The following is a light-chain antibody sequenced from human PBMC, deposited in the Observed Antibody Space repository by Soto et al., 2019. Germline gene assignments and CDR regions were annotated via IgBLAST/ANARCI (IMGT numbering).Light chain of an antibody. CDR1: NIGSKS. V-gene: IGLV3-21*04. Sequence: SYELTQSLSVSVAPGKTARITCGGTNIGSKSVHWYQQKPGQAPVLVIYYDYDRPSGIPERFSGSNSGNTATLTISRVEAGDEADYFCQVWDSNSDHVVFGGGTQLTVL. J-gene: IGLJ2*01. CDR2: YDY. CDR3: QVWDSNSDHVV.